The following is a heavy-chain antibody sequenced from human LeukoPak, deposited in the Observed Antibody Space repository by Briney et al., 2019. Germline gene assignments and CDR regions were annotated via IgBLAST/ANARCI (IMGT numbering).Heavy chain of an antibody. Sequence: PGGSLRLSCAASGFTFSNSNMNWVRQAPGKGLEWVASISSSSSYIYYADSVKGRFTISRDNSKNTLYLQMNSLRAEDTAVYYCAKYGSGSYYKGLSWGQGTLVTVSS. CDR2: ISSSSSYI. CDR3: AKYGSGSYYKGLS. CDR1: GFTFSNSN. J-gene: IGHJ5*02. V-gene: IGHV3-21*03. D-gene: IGHD3-10*01.